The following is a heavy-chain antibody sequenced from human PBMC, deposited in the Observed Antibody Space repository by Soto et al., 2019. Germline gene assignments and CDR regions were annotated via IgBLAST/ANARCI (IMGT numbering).Heavy chain of an antibody. CDR3: ARRTGDHYYYYDMDV. D-gene: IGHD7-27*01. CDR1: GGSISSSSYY. J-gene: IGHJ6*03. V-gene: IGHV4-39*01. CDR2: IYYSGST. Sequence: SETLSLTCTVSGGSISSSSYYWGWIRQPPGKGLEWIGSIYYSGSTYYNPSLKSRVTISVDTSKNQYSLKRSSGAAADTAVYYCARRTGDHYYYYDMDVWGKGTTVTVSS.